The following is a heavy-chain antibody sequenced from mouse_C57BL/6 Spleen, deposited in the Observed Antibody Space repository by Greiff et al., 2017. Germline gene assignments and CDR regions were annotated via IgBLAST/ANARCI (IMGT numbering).Heavy chain of an antibody. V-gene: IGHV1-82*01. J-gene: IGHJ4*01. CDR3: AKTPFGNAMDY. Sequence: QVQLQQSGPELVKPGASVKISCKASGYAFSSSWRNWVKQRPGKGLEWIGRIYPGDGDTNYNGKFKGKATLTADKSSSTAYMQLSSLTSEDSAVYFCAKTPFGNAMDYWGQGTSVTVSS. CDR2: IYPGDGDT. CDR1: GYAFSSSW. D-gene: IGHD4-1*01.